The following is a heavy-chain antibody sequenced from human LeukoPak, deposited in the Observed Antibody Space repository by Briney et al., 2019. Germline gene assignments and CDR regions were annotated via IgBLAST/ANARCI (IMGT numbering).Heavy chain of an antibody. J-gene: IGHJ4*02. D-gene: IGHD3-22*01. CDR2: IYHSGST. V-gene: IGHV4-4*02. Sequence: PSETLSLTCAVSGASISSGYWWSWVRQPPGKGLEWIGEIYHSGSTNHNPSLKSRVTISVDKSKSQFSLNLSSVTAADTAVYYCARWRVQYYYDSSGYLDYWGQGTLVTVSS. CDR3: ARWRVQYYYDSSGYLDY. CDR1: GASISSGYW.